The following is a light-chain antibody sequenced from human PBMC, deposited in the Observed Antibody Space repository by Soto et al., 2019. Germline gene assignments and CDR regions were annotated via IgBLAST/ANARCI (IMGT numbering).Light chain of an antibody. Sequence: DIQMTQSPSSLSASVGDRVSITCRASQTIGSYVNWYQQKLGKAPKLLIYTASSLQSGVPSRFSGSGSGTDFTLPLSSLQPEDFAIYYCQQSNNTPWTFGQANKVEIK. V-gene: IGKV1-39*01. CDR2: TAS. CDR3: QQSNNTPWT. J-gene: IGKJ1*01. CDR1: QTIGSY.